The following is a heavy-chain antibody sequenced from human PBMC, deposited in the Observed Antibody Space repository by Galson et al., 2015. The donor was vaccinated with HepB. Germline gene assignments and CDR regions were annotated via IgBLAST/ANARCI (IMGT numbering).Heavy chain of an antibody. CDR3: ASTRRNIVDPMPHDY. D-gene: IGHD5-12*01. CDR2: IIPILGIA. Sequence: SVKVSCKASGGTFSSYAISWVRQAPGQGLEWMGGIIPILGIANYAQKFQGRVTITADKSTSTAYMELSSLRSEDTAVYYCASTRRNIVDPMPHDYWGQGTLVTVSS. J-gene: IGHJ4*02. V-gene: IGHV1-69*10. CDR1: GGTFSSYA.